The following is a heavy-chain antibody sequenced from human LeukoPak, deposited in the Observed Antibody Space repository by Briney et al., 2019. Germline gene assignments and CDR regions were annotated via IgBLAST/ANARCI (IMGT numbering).Heavy chain of an antibody. V-gene: IGHV3-33*01. CDR3: ARGKGDAYRDAFDV. CDR1: RFTFSDYG. D-gene: IGHD2-21*02. J-gene: IGHJ3*01. CDR2: IWIDGSNE. Sequence: PGRSLRLSCAASRFTFSDYGMHWVRQAPGQGLEWVAVIWIDGSNEYYADSVKGRFTISRDNSKNTLYLQMNRLRAEDTAVYFCARGKGDAYRDAFDVWGQGTMVTVSS.